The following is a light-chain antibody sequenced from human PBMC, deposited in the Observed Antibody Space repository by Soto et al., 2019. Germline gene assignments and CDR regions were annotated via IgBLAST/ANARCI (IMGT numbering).Light chain of an antibody. CDR1: SSDVGGYNY. Sequence: QSVLTQPASVSGSPGQSITISCPGTSSDVGGYNYVSWYQQHPGKAPKLMIYDVSNRPSGVSNRFSGSKSGNTASLTISGLQADYEADYYCSSYTSSSTPYVFGTGAKVTVL. J-gene: IGLJ1*01. V-gene: IGLV2-14*01. CDR3: SSYTSSSTPYV. CDR2: DVS.